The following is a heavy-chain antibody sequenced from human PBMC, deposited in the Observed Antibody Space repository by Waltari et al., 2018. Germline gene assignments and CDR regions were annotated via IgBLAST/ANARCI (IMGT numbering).Heavy chain of an antibody. Sequence: QVQLVQSGAEVKKPGASVKVSCKASGYTFTSYGISWVRQAPGQGLEWMGWISGYNGDTNFEQNLQGRGTMTTDKSTRTAYMERKSLRSDDTAVYYCARGDDILTGDYKGLDYWGQGTLVTVSS. D-gene: IGHD3-9*01. CDR3: ARGDDILTGDYKGLDY. CDR2: ISGYNGDT. J-gene: IGHJ4*02. CDR1: GYTFTSYG. V-gene: IGHV1-18*01.